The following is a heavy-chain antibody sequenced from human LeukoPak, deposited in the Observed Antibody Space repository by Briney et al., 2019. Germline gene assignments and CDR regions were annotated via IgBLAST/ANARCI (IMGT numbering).Heavy chain of an antibody. CDR3: ARDSSSWYRWFDP. CDR1: GYSISSGYY. V-gene: IGHV4-38-2*02. CDR2: IYHSGST. J-gene: IGHJ5*02. Sequence: SETLSLTCTVSGYSISSGYYWGRIRQPPGKGLEWIGSIYHSGSTYYNPSLKSRVTISVDTSKNQFSLKLSSVTAADTAVYYCARDSSSWYRWFDPWGQGTLVTVSS. D-gene: IGHD6-13*01.